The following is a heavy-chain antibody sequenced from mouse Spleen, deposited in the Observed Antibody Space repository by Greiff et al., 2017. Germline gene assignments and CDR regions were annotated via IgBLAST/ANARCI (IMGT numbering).Heavy chain of an antibody. CDR3: ARLGWFAY. V-gene: IGHV5-15*02. Sequence: EVKLVESGGGLVQPGGSRKLSCAASGFTFSDYGMAWVRQAPGKGPEWVAFISNLAYSIYYADTVTGRFTISRENAKNNLYLQMSSLKSEDTAMYYCARLGWFAYWGQGTLVTVSA. J-gene: IGHJ3*01. CDR2: ISNLAYSI. CDR1: GFTFSDYG.